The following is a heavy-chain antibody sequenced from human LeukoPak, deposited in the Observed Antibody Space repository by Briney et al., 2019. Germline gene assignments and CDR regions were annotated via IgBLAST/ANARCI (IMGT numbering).Heavy chain of an antibody. CDR3: ARSGSYYKSYYFDY. CDR2: INHSGST. CDR1: GGSFSGHY. J-gene: IGHJ4*02. V-gene: IGHV4-34*01. D-gene: IGHD3-10*01. Sequence: SETLSLTCAVYGGSFSGHYWSWIRQPPGKGLEWIGEINHSGSTNYSPSLKSRATISVDTSKNQFSLKLSSVTAADTAVYYCARSGSYYKSYYFDYWGQGTLVTVSS.